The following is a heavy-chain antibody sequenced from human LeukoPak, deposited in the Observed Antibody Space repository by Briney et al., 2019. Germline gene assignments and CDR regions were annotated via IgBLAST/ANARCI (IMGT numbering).Heavy chain of an antibody. Sequence: GGSLRLSCAASGFTFSDYYMSWIRQAPGKGLEWVSYISSSGSTIYYADSVKGRFTISRDNAKNSLYLQMNSLRAEDTAVYYCARDSYMYSSSDGFDYWGQGTLVTVSS. CDR2: ISSSGSTI. D-gene: IGHD6-6*01. J-gene: IGHJ4*02. CDR3: ARDSYMYSSSDGFDY. CDR1: GFTFSDYY. V-gene: IGHV3-11*04.